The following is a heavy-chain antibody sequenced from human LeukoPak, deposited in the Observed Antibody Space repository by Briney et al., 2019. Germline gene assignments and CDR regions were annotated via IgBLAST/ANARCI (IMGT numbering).Heavy chain of an antibody. D-gene: IGHD3-22*01. CDR3: ASSYYDSSGYYVY. J-gene: IGHJ4*02. CDR1: GYSISSGYY. V-gene: IGHV4-38-2*02. CDR2: IYHSGGT. Sequence: SETLSLTCTVSGYSISSGYYWGWIRQPPGKGLEWIGSIYHSGGTYYNPSLKSRVTISVDTSKNQFSLKLSSVTAADTAVYYCASSYYDSSGYYVYWGQGTLVTVSS.